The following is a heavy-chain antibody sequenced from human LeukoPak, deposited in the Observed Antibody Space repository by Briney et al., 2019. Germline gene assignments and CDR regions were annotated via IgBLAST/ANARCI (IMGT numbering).Heavy chain of an antibody. CDR2: IKSKIDGGTT. CDR3: TTDISGSRS. Sequence: GGSLRLSCAASGFTFSNAWMSWVRQAPGKGLEWVGRIKSKIDGGTTDYAAPVKGRFTISRDDSKNTLYLQMNSLKTEDTAVYYCTTDISGSRSWGQGTMVTVSS. D-gene: IGHD3-22*01. J-gene: IGHJ3*01. V-gene: IGHV3-15*01. CDR1: GFTFSNAW.